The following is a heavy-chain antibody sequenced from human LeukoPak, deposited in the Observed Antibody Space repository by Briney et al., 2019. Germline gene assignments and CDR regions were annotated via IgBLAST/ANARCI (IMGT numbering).Heavy chain of an antibody. V-gene: IGHV3-21*01. J-gene: IGHJ4*02. CDR3: ARAPIAVAVYFDY. CDR2: ISSSSSYI. D-gene: IGHD6-19*01. Sequence: GGSLRLSCAASGFTFSSYSMNWVRQAPGKGLEWVSSISSSSSYIYYADSVKGRFTTSRDNAKNSLYLQMNSLRAEDTAVYYCARAPIAVAVYFDYWGQGTLVTVSS. CDR1: GFTFSSYS.